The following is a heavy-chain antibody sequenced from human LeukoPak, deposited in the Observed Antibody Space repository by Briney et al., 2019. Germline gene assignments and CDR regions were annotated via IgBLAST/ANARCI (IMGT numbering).Heavy chain of an antibody. Sequence: GGSLRLSCAASGFTFSSYGMHWVRQAPGKGLEWVAVISYDGSNKYYADSVKGRFTISRDNSKNTLYLQMNSLRAEDTAVYYCANAPDGGNFDYWGQGTLVTVSS. J-gene: IGHJ4*02. D-gene: IGHD1-26*01. CDR3: ANAPDGGNFDY. CDR2: ISYDGSNK. V-gene: IGHV3-30*18. CDR1: GFTFSSYG.